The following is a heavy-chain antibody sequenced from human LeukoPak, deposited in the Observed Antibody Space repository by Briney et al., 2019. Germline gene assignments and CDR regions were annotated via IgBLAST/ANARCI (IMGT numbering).Heavy chain of an antibody. CDR3: ARTIIGYTGYDLPLGY. CDR2: MNPNSGGT. Sequence: ASVKVSCKASGYTFTSYDINWVRQATGQGLEWMGWMNPNSGGTNYAQKFQGRVTMTRDTSISTAYMDLSRLRSDDTAVYYCARTIIGYTGYDLPLGYWGQGTLVTVSS. D-gene: IGHD5-12*01. CDR1: GYTFTSYD. J-gene: IGHJ4*02. V-gene: IGHV1-2*02.